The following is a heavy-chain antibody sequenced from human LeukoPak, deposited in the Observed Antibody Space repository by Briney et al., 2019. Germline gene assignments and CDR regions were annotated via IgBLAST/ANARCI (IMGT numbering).Heavy chain of an antibody. Sequence: ASVKVSCKTSGYIFTSYNISWVRQAPGQGLEWMGWISAYNGNTNYAQKLQGRVTMTTDTSTSTAYMELRSLRSDDTAVYYCARTVIVMVTAFGMDVWGQGTTVTVSS. J-gene: IGHJ6*02. CDR2: ISAYNGNT. V-gene: IGHV1-18*01. CDR3: ARTVIVMVTAFGMDV. D-gene: IGHD2-21*02. CDR1: GYIFTSYN.